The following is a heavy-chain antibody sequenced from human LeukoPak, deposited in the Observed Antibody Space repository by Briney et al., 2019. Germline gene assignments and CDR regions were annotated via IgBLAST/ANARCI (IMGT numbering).Heavy chain of an antibody. CDR3: ARSAGGVPYCGGDCYSPPSYYYYMDV. CDR1: GGTFSSYA. Sequence: GALVKVSCKASGGTFSSYAISWVRQAPGQGLEWMGGIIPIFGTPNYAQKFQGRDTITADESTSTSSMELNSLRSEDTAVYYCARSAGGVPYCGGDCYSPPSYYYYMDVWGKGTSVTVSS. D-gene: IGHD2-21*01. J-gene: IGHJ6*03. V-gene: IGHV1-69*13. CDR2: IIPIFGTP.